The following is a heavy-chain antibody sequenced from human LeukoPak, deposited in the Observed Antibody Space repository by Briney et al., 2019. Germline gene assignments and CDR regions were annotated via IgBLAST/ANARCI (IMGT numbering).Heavy chain of an antibody. D-gene: IGHD3-10*01. CDR3: ARHGSGGDDAFDI. CDR2: IYHSGST. V-gene: IGHV4-38-2*02. J-gene: IGHJ3*02. CDR1: GYSISSGYY. Sequence: PSETLSLTCTVSGYSISSGYYWGWIRQPPGKGLEWIGSIYHSGSTYYNPSLKSRVTISVDTSKNQFSLKLSSVTAADTAVYYCARHGSGGDDAFDIWGQGTMVTVSS.